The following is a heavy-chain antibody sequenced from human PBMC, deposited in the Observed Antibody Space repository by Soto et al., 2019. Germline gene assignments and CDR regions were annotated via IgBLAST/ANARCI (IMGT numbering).Heavy chain of an antibody. CDR2: INAGNGNT. CDR1: GYTFTSYA. D-gene: IGHD2-21*02. J-gene: IGHJ4*02. Sequence: ASVKVSCKASGYTFTSYAMHWVRQAPGQRLEWMGWINAGNGNTKYSQKFQGRVTITRDTSASTAYMDQSSLRSEDTAVYYCARIFGVVTALDYWGQGTLVTVSS. V-gene: IGHV1-3*01. CDR3: ARIFGVVTALDY.